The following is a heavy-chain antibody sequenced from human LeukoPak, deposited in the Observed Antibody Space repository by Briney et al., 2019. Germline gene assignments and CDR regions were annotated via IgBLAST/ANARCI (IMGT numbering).Heavy chain of an antibody. D-gene: IGHD3-3*01. J-gene: IGHJ4*02. V-gene: IGHV3-7*01. CDR3: ARENYDFWSGYPHY. CDR1: GFTFSSYW. Sequence: GGSLRLSCAASGFTFSSYWMSWVRQAPGKGLEWVANIKQDGSEKYYVDSVKGRFTISRDNAKNSLYLQMNSLRAEDTAVYYCARENYDFWSGYPHYWGQGTLVTVSS. CDR2: IKQDGSEK.